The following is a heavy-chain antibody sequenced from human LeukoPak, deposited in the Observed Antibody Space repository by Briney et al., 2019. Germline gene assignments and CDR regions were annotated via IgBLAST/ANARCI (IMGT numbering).Heavy chain of an antibody. Sequence: GASVKVSCKASGYTFSGFYMHWVRQAPGQGLEWMGWMNPNSGDTKYAPKFQGRVTMTRDMSISTAYMEVNRLTSDDTAVYYCARVEATVGFAFDIWGQGTVVTVSS. D-gene: IGHD2-21*02. CDR3: ARVEATVGFAFDI. V-gene: IGHV1-2*02. CDR1: GYTFSGFY. J-gene: IGHJ3*02. CDR2: MNPNSGDT.